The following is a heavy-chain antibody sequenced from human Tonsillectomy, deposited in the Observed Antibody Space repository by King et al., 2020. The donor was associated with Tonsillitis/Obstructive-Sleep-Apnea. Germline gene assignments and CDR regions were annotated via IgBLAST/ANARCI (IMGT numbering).Heavy chain of an antibody. V-gene: IGHV6-1*01. CDR1: GDSFSSNSAA. CDR3: ARDHYGIVVVSAAACFDAFDI. CDR2: TYYRSKWYN. D-gene: IGHD2-15*01. J-gene: IGHJ3*02. Sequence: VQLQESGPGLVKPSQNLSLTCAISGDSFSSNSAAWDWIRQSPSRGLWWLGRTYYRSKWYNDFAGSVQRRITINPDTSKNQFSLQLNSVTPEDTAVYYCARDHYGIVVVSAAACFDAFDIWGQGTMVTVSS.